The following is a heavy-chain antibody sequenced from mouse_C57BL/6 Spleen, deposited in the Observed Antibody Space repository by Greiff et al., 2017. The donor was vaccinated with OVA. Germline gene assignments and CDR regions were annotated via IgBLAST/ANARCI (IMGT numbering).Heavy chain of an antibody. CDR3: AREGEKGGFDY. CDR1: GYSFTGYF. CDR2: INPYNGDT. J-gene: IGHJ2*01. Sequence: EVQLQQSGPELVKPGDSVKISCKASGYSFTGYFMNWVMQSHGKSLEWIGRINPYNGDTFYNQKFKGKATLTVDKSSSTAHMELRSLTSEDSAVYECAREGEKGGFDYWGQGTTLTVSS. V-gene: IGHV1-20*01.